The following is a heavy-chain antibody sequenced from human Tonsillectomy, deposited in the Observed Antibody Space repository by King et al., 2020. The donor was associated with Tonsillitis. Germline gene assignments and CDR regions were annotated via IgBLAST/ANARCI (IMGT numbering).Heavy chain of an antibody. D-gene: IGHD3-22*01. CDR1: GFTFSDYY. J-gene: IGHJ5*02. V-gene: IGHV3-11*06. Sequence: VQLVESGGGLVKPGESLRLSCAASGFTFSDYYMSWIRQAPGKGLEWVSYISSSSSYTNYAHSVKGRFTISRDNAKNSLYLQMNSLRAEDTAVYYCARENYYDRTPIISGIDPWGQGTPVTVSS. CDR3: ARENYYDRTPIISGIDP. CDR2: ISSSSSYT.